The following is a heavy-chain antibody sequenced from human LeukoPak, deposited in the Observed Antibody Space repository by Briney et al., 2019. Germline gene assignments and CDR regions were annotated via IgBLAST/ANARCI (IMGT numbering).Heavy chain of an antibody. CDR2: INHSGST. D-gene: IGHD3-10*01. CDR3: ARGTYYYGSGSYLQVWFDP. J-gene: IGHJ5*02. Sequence: SETLSLTCAVYGGSFSGYYWSWIRQPPGKGLEWIGEINHSGSTNYNPSLKSRVTISVDTSKNQFSLKLSSVTAADTAVYYCARGTYYYGSGSYLQVWFDPWGQGTLVTVSS. CDR1: GGSFSGYY. V-gene: IGHV4-34*01.